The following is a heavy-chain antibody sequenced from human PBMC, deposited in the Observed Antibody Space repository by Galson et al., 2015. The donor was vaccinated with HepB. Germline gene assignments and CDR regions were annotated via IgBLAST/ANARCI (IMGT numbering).Heavy chain of an antibody. J-gene: IGHJ4*02. CDR2: INPNSGGT. Sequence: SVKVSCKASGYTFTGYYMHWVRQAPGQGLEWMGWINPNSGGTNYAQKFQGRVTMTRDTSISTAYMELSRLRSDDTAVYYCARALFYYDSSGYYNYWGQGTLVTVSS. CDR3: ARALFYYDSSGYYNY. CDR1: GYTFTGYY. D-gene: IGHD3-22*01. V-gene: IGHV1-2*02.